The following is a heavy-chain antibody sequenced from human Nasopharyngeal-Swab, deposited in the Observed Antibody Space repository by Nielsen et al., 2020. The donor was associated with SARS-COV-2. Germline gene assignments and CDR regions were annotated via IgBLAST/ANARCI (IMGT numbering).Heavy chain of an antibody. D-gene: IGHD2-8*01. Sequence: ASVKVSCKVSGYTLTELSMHWVRQAPGKGLEWVGGFDPEDGETIYAQKFQGRVTMTEDTSTDTAYMELSSLRSEDTAVYYCATDLRYCTNGVCYTKAADAFDIWGQGTMVTVSS. CDR3: ATDLRYCTNGVCYTKAADAFDI. CDR1: GYTLTELS. V-gene: IGHV1-24*01. CDR2: FDPEDGET. J-gene: IGHJ3*02.